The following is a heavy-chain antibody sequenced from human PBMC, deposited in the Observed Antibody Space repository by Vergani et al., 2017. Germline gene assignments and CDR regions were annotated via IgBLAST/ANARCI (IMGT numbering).Heavy chain of an antibody. J-gene: IGHJ5*02. CDR3: AGLAFRGWFDP. Sequence: QLQLQESGPRLVKPSETLSLTCTVSGGSISSSGYYWGWIRQPPGKGLEWIGSIYYSGSTYYNPSLKSRVTISVDTSRNQFSLKLSSVTAADTAVYYCAGLAFRGWFDPWGQGTLVTVSS. V-gene: IGHV4-39*01. CDR2: IYYSGST. D-gene: IGHD3-16*01. CDR1: GGSISSSGYY.